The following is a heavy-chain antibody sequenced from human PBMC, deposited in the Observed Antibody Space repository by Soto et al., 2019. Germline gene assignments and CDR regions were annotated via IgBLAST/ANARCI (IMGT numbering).Heavy chain of an antibody. CDR1: GYTFTSYD. J-gene: IGHJ5*02. D-gene: IGHD3-3*01. Sequence: ASVKVSCKASGYTFTSYDINWVRQATGQGLEWMGWMNPNSGNTGYAQKFQGRVTMTRNTSISTAYMELSSLRSEDTAVYYCARVPNDFWNNNWFDLWGQGTLVTVSS. CDR2: MNPNSGNT. CDR3: ARVPNDFWNNNWFDL. V-gene: IGHV1-8*01.